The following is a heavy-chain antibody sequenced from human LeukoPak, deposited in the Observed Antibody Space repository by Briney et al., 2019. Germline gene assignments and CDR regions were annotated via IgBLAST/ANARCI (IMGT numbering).Heavy chain of an antibody. D-gene: IGHD1-26*01. V-gene: IGHV3-7*01. Sequence: GGSLRLSCAASGFTFSTYWMSWVRQAPGKGLEWVANIMEDGSGKYYVDSVKGRFTISSDNSKNTLYLQMNSLRAEDTAVYYCAKDSQNSGSCYAEGKAFDYWGQGTLVTVSS. J-gene: IGHJ4*02. CDR3: AKDSQNSGSCYAEGKAFDY. CDR1: GFTFSTYW. CDR2: IMEDGSGK.